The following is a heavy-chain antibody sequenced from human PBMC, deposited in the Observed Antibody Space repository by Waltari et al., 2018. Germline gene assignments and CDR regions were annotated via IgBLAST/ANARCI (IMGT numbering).Heavy chain of an antibody. J-gene: IGHJ4*02. V-gene: IGHV1-2*07. D-gene: IGHD3-22*01. CDR3: AREEDNYDASTELDY. CDR2: IDPKSGDT. CDR1: GYTFTGYY. Sequence: QVQLVQSGAEVGRPGASVTVSCTASGYTFTGYYVHWVRQAPGQGLEWMGWIDPKSGDTNYAYKFEGRVTMTRDTSIRAAYMELSGLKADETAVYYCAREEDNYDASTELDYWGQGTLVTVSS.